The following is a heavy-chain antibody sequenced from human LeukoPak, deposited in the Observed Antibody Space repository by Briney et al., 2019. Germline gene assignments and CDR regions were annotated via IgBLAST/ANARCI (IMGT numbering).Heavy chain of an antibody. V-gene: IGHV3-30*03. CDR1: GFNFSSYG. CDR2: ISYDGSHK. J-gene: IGHJ3*02. D-gene: IGHD5-24*01. CDR3: ARLRDGYNYRAFDI. Sequence: GGSLRLSCAASGFNFSSYGMHWVRQAPGKGLEWVAVISYDGSHKDHVDSVKGRFTISRDNAKNSLYLQMNSLRAEDTAVYYCARLRDGYNYRAFDIWGQGTMVTVSS.